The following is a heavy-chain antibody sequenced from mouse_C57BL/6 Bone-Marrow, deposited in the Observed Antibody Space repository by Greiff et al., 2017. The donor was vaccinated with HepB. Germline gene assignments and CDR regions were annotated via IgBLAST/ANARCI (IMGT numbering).Heavy chain of an antibody. CDR1: GYTFTDYN. J-gene: IGHJ3*01. Sequence: VQLKQSGPELVKPGASVKMSCKASGYTFTDYNMHWVKQSHGKSLEWIGYINPNNGGTSYNQKFKGKATLTVNKSSSTAYMELRSLTSEDSAVYYCARSLKGRNYPFAYWGQGTLVTVSA. V-gene: IGHV1-22*01. D-gene: IGHD2-1*01. CDR3: ARSLKGRNYPFAY. CDR2: INPNNGGT.